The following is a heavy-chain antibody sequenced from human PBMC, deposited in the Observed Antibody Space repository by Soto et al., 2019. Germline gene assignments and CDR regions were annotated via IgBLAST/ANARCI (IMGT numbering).Heavy chain of an antibody. CDR2: IWYDGSNK. CDR1: GFTFSSYG. V-gene: IGHV3-33*01. J-gene: IGHJ4*02. CDR3: ARDPDPDYGDYDYFDY. Sequence: PGGSLRLSCAASGFTFSSYGMHWVRQAPGKGLEWVAVIWYDGSNKYYADSVKGRFTISRDNSKNTLYLQMNSLRAEDTAVYYCARDPDPDYGDYDYFDYWGQGTLVTVSS. D-gene: IGHD4-17*01.